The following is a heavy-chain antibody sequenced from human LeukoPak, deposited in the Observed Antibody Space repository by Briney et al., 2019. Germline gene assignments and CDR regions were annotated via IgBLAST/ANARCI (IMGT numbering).Heavy chain of an antibody. Sequence: SVKVSCKASGGTFSSYAISWVRQAPGQGLEWMGGIIPIFGTANYAQKFQGRVTITADRSTSTAYMELSSLRSEDTAVYYCARAPALGYDILTGYYTLDYWGQGTLVTVSS. D-gene: IGHD3-9*01. CDR3: ARAPALGYDILTGYYTLDY. CDR1: GGTFSSYA. CDR2: IIPIFGTA. V-gene: IGHV1-69*06. J-gene: IGHJ4*02.